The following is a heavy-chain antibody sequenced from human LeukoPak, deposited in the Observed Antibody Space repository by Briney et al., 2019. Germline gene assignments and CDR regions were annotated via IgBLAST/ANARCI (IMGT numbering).Heavy chain of an antibody. CDR1: GVTPSGYK. D-gene: IGHD4-23*01. CDR2: ISGSGDTI. V-gene: IGHV3-48*03. CDR3: PSAPVVLQYRWWFAP. J-gene: IGHJ5*02. Sequence: GGSLRLSCAASGVTPSGYKMYTGRQAPGKGLEWISYISGSGDTIYYADSVKGRFTISRDNAKHSLYLQMNSGTGGDTHVYLCPSAPVVLQYRWWFAPWGQGTLVIVSS.